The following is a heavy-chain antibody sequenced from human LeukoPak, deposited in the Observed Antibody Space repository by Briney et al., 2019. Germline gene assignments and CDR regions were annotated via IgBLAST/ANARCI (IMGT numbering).Heavy chain of an antibody. CDR1: GGSISSGGYY. J-gene: IGHJ4*02. CDR3: ARGDLFQYYFDY. Sequence: PSETLSLTCTVSGGSISSGGYYWSWIRQHPGKGLEWIGYIYYSGSTYYNPSLKSRVTISVDTSKNQFSLKLSSVTAADTAVYYCARGDLFQYYFDYWGQGTLVTVSS. V-gene: IGHV4-31*03. CDR2: IYYSGST. D-gene: IGHD2-21*01.